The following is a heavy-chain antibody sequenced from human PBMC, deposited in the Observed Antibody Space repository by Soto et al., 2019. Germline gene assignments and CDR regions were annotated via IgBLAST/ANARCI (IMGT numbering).Heavy chain of an antibody. CDR2: IKEDGSEK. J-gene: IGHJ5*02. D-gene: IGHD2-2*01. Sequence: SGGSLRLSCAASGFTFTSFWMSWVRQAPGKGLEWVANIKEDGSEKFYVDSVKGRFTISRDNAKNSLYLQMNSLRAEDTAVYYCARGRGIYCSSTRCSICFDPWGQGTLVTVSS. CDR3: ARGRGIYCSSTRCSICFDP. V-gene: IGHV3-7*03. CDR1: GFTFTSFW.